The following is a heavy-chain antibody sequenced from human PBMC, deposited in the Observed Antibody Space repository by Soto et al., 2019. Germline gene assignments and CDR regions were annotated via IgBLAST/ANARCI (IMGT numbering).Heavy chain of an antibody. J-gene: IGHJ5*02. CDR2: IYYSGST. V-gene: IGHV4-30-4*01. CDR3: ARAKGDEFNPRVWFDP. CDR1: GGSISSGDYY. D-gene: IGHD3-16*01. Sequence: QVQLQESGPGLVKPSQTLSLTCTVSGGSISSGDYYWSWIRQPPGKGLEWIGYIYYSGSTYYNPSLKSRVTISVDTSKNQFSLKLSSVTAADTAVYYCARAKGDEFNPRVWFDPWGQGTLVTVSS.